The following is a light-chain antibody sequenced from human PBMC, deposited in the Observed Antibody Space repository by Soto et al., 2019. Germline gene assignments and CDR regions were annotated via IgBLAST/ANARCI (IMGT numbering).Light chain of an antibody. CDR1: SSDVGGYNY. CDR3: SSYTNSSTLV. V-gene: IGLV2-14*01. CDR2: EVS. Sequence: QSVLTQPASVSGSPGQSITISCTGTSSDVGGYNYVSWYQQHPGKAPKLMIYEVSNRPSGVSNRFSGSKSDNTASLTISGLQAEDEADYYCSSYTNSSTLVFGGGTKVTVL. J-gene: IGLJ3*02.